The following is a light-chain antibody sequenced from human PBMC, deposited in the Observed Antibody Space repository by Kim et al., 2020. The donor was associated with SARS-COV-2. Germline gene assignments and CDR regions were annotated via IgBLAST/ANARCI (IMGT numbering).Light chain of an antibody. V-gene: IGLV3-1*01. Sequence: VFPRQTDNLTCSGDQVVEKYPCWYQQKPGLTPVLVIYQDTKRPSGIPGRFSGSNSGKTATLAISGTQAMDEADYYCQTWDSYTYVVVGGGTKLTVL. J-gene: IGLJ2*01. CDR3: QTWDSYTYVV. CDR1: QVVEKY. CDR2: QDT.